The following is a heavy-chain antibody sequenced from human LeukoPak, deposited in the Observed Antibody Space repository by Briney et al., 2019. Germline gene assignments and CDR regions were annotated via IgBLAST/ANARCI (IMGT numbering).Heavy chain of an antibody. V-gene: IGHV3-74*01. CDR2: IKSDGST. CDR3: ARAPSEIGGSYPESFRH. CDR1: GFTFSSYW. Sequence: PGGSLRLSCAVSGFTFSSYWMQCVRQAPGKGLVWVSRIKSDGSTNYADSVKGRFTISRDNAKNTVSLQMNSLRAEDTGVYYCARAPSEIGGSYPESFRHWGQGTLVTVSS. D-gene: IGHD2-15*01. J-gene: IGHJ1*01.